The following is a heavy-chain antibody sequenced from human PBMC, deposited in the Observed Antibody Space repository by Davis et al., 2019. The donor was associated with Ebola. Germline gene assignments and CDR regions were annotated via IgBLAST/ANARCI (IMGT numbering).Heavy chain of an antibody. CDR3: ARQENDFWSGYYTSWFDP. V-gene: IGHV5-10-1*01. Sequence: GESLKISCKGSGYSFTSYWISWVRQTPGKGLEWMGRIDPSDAYTNYSPSFQGHVTISADKSISTAYLQWSSMKASDTAMYYCARQENDFWSGYYTSWFDPWGQGTLVTVSS. J-gene: IGHJ5*02. D-gene: IGHD3-3*01. CDR2: IDPSDAYT. CDR1: GYSFTSYW.